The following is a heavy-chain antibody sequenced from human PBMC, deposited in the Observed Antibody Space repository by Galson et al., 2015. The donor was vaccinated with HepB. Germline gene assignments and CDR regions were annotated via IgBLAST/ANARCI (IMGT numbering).Heavy chain of an antibody. CDR1: GYSFTSYW. V-gene: IGHV5-10-1*01. CDR3: ARHDSDLWRGYQTGGHYSSSGMDV. CDR2: IDPRDSNT. J-gene: IGHJ6*02. D-gene: IGHD3-3*01. Sequence: QSGAEVKKPGESLRISCKGSGYSFTSYWISWVRQMPGKGLEWMGRIDPRDSNTNYSPSFQGHVTISADKSISTAYLQWSSLKASDTAMYNCARHDSDLWRGYQTGGHYSSSGMDVWGQATPVTVSS.